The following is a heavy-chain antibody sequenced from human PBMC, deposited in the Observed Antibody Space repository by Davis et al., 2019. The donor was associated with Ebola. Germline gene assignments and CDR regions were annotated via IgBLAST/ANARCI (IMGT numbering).Heavy chain of an antibody. D-gene: IGHD3-10*01. CDR1: GYTFTSYA. V-gene: IGHV1-3*01. CDR3: AREGGLVRGIVITWKDGMDV. J-gene: IGHJ6*02. Sequence: ASVTVSCKASGYTFTSYAIHWVRQAPGQRLEWMGWINAGNGNTKYSQKFQARISITRDTSANTVFMELSSLTSEDTAVYYCAREGGLVRGIVITWKDGMDVWGQGTTVTVSS. CDR2: INAGNGNT.